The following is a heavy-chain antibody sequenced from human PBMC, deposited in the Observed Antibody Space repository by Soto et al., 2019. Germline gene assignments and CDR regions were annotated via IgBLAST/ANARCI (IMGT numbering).Heavy chain of an antibody. CDR2: ISAYDGNT. Sequence: QVQLVRSGAEVRKPGASVKVSCKTSGYTFTTYAISWVRQAPGQGLEWMGWISAYDGNTNYAQKLQGRVTMTTDTSTSTAYMELRSLRSDDTAVYYCGRVGSSSSPIDYWGPGTLVTVSS. J-gene: IGHJ4*02. CDR1: GYTFTTYA. V-gene: IGHV1-18*01. CDR3: GRVGSSSSPIDY. D-gene: IGHD6-6*01.